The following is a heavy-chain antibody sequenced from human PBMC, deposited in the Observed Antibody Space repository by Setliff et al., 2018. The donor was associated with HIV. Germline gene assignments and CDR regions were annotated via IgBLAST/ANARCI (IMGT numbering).Heavy chain of an antibody. CDR2: IYHSGTT. CDR3: ARIFGDQGYYYGMDV. Sequence: SETLSLTCAVSGYSISSGYYWGWIRQPPGKGLEWVGSIYHSGTTYYNPSLKSRVTISVDTSKNQFSLKLSSVIAADTAVYYCARIFGDQGYYYGMDVWGQGTTVTVSS. J-gene: IGHJ6*02. D-gene: IGHD3-3*01. CDR1: GYSISSGYY. V-gene: IGHV4-38-2*01.